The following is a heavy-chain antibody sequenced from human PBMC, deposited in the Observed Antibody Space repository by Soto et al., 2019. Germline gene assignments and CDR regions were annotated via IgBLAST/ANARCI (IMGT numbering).Heavy chain of an antibody. D-gene: IGHD4-17*01. CDR2: IYYSGST. CDR3: ARHLPRTGQYSGMDV. J-gene: IGHJ6*02. Sequence: QLQLQESGPGLVKPSETLSLTCTVSGGSILTASYYWGWVRQPPGKGLGWIGTIYYSGSTQYNPSLRGRVTLSVATSNHQFPLKVRSVTAANSAFYYCARHLPRTGQYSGMDVWGQGTTATVS. CDR1: GGSILTASYY. V-gene: IGHV4-39*01.